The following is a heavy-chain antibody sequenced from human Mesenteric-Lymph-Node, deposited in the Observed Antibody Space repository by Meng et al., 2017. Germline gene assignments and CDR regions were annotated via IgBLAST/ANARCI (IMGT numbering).Heavy chain of an antibody. CDR2: IYHSGST. V-gene: IGHV4-39*01. Sequence: QVQLQDAGPGLGKPSETLSPTCTVSGGSISSNGYYWDWVRQPPGKGLEWIGAIYHSGSTSYNPSLQSRVTMFVDTSKNQFSLMLTSVTATDTAVYYCARRRGGSGRDCWGQGTLVTVSS. J-gene: IGHJ4*02. CDR1: GGSISSNGYY. D-gene: IGHD3-10*01. CDR3: ARRRGGSGRDC.